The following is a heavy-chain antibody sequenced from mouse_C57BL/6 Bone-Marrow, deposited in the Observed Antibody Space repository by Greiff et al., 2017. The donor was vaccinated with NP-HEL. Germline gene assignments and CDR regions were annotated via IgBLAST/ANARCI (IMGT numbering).Heavy chain of an antibody. J-gene: IGHJ2*01. CDR1: GYSITSGYY. D-gene: IGHD4-1*01. Sequence: EVKLQESGPGLVKPSQSLSLTCSVTGYSITSGYYWNWIRQFPGNKLEWMGYISYDGSNNYNPSLKNRIYITLDTSKNQFFLKLNSVTTEDTATYYCARGTGTVDYWGQGTTLTVSS. CDR2: ISYDGSN. V-gene: IGHV3-6*01. CDR3: ARGTGTVDY.